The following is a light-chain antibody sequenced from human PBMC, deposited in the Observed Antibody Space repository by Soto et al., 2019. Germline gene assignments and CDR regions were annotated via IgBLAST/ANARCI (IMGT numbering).Light chain of an antibody. J-gene: IGKJ1*01. V-gene: IGKV1-5*03. CDR3: PQSTSYSDA. CDR2: KAS. Sequence: EIQITQSPSTLSGSVGDRVTITCRAIHTISSWLAWYQQKPGKAPKLLIYKASTLKSGVPSRFSGSGSGTEFTLNIRSLQPDDFQTPQPPQSTSYSDAFRNGNXVDIK. CDR1: HTISSW.